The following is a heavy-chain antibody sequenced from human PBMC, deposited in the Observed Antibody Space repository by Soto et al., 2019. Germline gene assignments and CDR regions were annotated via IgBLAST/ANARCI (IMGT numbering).Heavy chain of an antibody. CDR2: MNPISGNT. V-gene: IGHV1-8*01. D-gene: IGHD3-10*01. CDR1: GYTFTSYD. J-gene: IGHJ6*02. Sequence: GASVKVSCKASGYTFTSYDINWVRQATGQGLEWMGWMNPISGNTGYAQKFQGRVTMTRNTSISTAYMELSSLRSEDTAVYYCARVRFLAGAAVYYYYGMDVWGQGTTVTVSS. CDR3: ARVRFLAGAAVYYYYGMDV.